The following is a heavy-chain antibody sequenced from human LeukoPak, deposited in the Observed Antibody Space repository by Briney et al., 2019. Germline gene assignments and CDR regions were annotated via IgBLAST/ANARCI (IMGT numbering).Heavy chain of an antibody. Sequence: SQTLSLTCAISGDSVFSNSVAWNWFRQSPSRGLEWLGRTYYTSKWNNDYAESVQSRIAVNPDTSKNQFSLYLNSVTLEDTAVYYCARQASRRFDPWGQGTLVTVSS. J-gene: IGHJ5*02. CDR3: ARQASRRFDP. V-gene: IGHV6-1*01. CDR2: TYYTSKWNN. CDR1: GDSVFSNSVA.